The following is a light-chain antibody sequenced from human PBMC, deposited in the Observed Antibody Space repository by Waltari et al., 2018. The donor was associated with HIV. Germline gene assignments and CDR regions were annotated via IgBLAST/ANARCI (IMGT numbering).Light chain of an antibody. CDR2: GAS. J-gene: IGKJ2*03. CDR3: QHQGS. V-gene: IGKV3-15*01. Sequence: EIVMTQSPATLSVSPGERATLSCRASQSVSSNLAWYQQKPGQAPRLLIYGASTRATAIPARFSGSRSGTEFTLTISSLQSEDFAVYYCQHQGSFGQGTKLEIK. CDR1: QSVSSN.